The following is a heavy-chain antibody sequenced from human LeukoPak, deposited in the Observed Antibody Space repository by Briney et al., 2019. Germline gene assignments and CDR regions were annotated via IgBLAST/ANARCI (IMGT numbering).Heavy chain of an antibody. V-gene: IGHV1-18*01. CDR3: AANPYSSGWYWVY. D-gene: IGHD6-19*01. CDR2: ISAYNGNT. CDR1: GYTFTSYD. J-gene: IGHJ4*02. Sequence: ASVKVSCKASGYTFTSYDINWVRQATGQGLEWMGWISAYNGNTNYAQKLQGRVTMTTDTSTNTAYMELRSLRFDDTAVYYCAANPYSSGWYWVYWGQGTLVTVSS.